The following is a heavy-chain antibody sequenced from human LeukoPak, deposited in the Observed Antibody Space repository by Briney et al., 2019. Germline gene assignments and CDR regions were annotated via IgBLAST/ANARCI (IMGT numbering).Heavy chain of an antibody. D-gene: IGHD2-15*01. V-gene: IGHV3-66*01. J-gene: IGHJ6*02. CDR2: IYSGGST. CDR3: ARDRKFVAYYSGMDV. Sequence: GGSLRLSCAASGFTVSSNYMSWVRQAPGKGLEWVSVIYSGGSTYYADSVKGRFTISRDNSKNTLYLQMHSLRAEDTAVYYCARDRKFVAYYSGMDVWGQGTTVTVSS. CDR1: GFTVSSNY.